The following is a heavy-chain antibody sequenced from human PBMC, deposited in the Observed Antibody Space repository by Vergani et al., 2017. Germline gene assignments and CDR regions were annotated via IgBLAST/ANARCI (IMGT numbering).Heavy chain of an antibody. J-gene: IGHJ5*02. D-gene: IGHD2-8*01. CDR1: GGSISSYY. CDR3: SGDLGRYCTNSICKQRGWFDP. V-gene: IGHV4-59*01. CDR2: NYYSGST. Sequence: QVQLQESGPGLVKPSETLSLTCTVSGGSISSYYWSWIRQPPGKGLEWIGYNYYSGSTNYNPALKRRVTTSVDTSKNQFSLTLSSGTAADRAVYYCSGDLGRYCTNSICKQRGWFDPWGQGTLVTVSS.